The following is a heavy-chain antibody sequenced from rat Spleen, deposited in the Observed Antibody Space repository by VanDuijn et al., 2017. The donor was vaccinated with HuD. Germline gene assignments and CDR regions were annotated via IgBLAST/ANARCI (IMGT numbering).Heavy chain of an antibody. Sequence: EVQLVESGGGLVQPGRSLKLSCAASGFTFSDYYMAWVRQAPKKGLEWVASISYEGSITYYGDSVKGRFTISRDNARSTLNLHMDSLRSEDTATYYCTTYGGLRNWFAYWGQGTLVTVSS. D-gene: IGHD4-1*01. CDR1: GFTFSDYY. CDR3: TTYGGLRNWFAY. J-gene: IGHJ3*01. CDR2: ISYEGSIT. V-gene: IGHV5-22*01.